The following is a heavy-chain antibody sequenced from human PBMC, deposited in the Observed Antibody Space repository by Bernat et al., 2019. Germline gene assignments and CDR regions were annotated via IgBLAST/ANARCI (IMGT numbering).Heavy chain of an antibody. Sequence: QVQLQESGPGLVKPSQTLSLTCTVSGGSISSGGYYWSWIRQHPGKGLEWIGYIYYSGSTYYNPSLKSRVTISVDTSKNQLSLKLSSVTAADTAVYYCARTYYDFWSGYSTAYYFDYWGQGTLVTVSS. V-gene: IGHV4-31*03. J-gene: IGHJ4*02. D-gene: IGHD3-3*01. CDR1: GGSISSGGYY. CDR3: ARTYYDFWSGYSTAYYFDY. CDR2: IYYSGST.